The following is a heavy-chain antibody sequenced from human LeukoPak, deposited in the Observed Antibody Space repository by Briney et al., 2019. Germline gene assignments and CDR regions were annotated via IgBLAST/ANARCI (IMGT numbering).Heavy chain of an antibody. V-gene: IGHV3-23*01. J-gene: IGHJ5*01. Sequence: GGSLRLSCAASGFTFSSYAMSWVRQAAAKGLEWVLTINAYGGDTHYADSVKGRFTISRDNSKDTLYLQMNSLRGEDTAGYYCAKEGTSGGNSLPGSWGHGTLVTVSS. D-gene: IGHD4-23*01. CDR1: GFTFSSYA. CDR3: AKEGTSGGNSLPGS. CDR2: INAYGGDT.